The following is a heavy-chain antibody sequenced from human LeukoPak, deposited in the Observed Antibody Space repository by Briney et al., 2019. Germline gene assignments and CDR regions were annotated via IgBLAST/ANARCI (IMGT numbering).Heavy chain of an antibody. CDR1: GYTFTSYD. Sequence: SVKVSCKASGYTFTSYDINWVRQATGQGLEWMGGIIPIFGTANYAQKFQGRVTITTDESTSTAYMELSSLRSEDTAVYYCARDRRGSVVVTAIRYYYYMDAWGKGTTVTVSS. J-gene: IGHJ6*03. CDR3: ARDRRGSVVVTAIRYYYYMDA. V-gene: IGHV1-69*05. D-gene: IGHD2-21*02. CDR2: IIPIFGTA.